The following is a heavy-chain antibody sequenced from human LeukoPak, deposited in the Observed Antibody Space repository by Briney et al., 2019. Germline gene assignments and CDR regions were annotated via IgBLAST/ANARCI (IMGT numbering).Heavy chain of an antibody. J-gene: IGHJ6*02. Sequence: GGSLRLSCAASGFTFGSFTMSWVRQAPGRSLEWVSAIRGTDTNTYYADSVRGRFTISRDNSNNTLFMQMNGLRAEDTAVYYCAKAGFYYGSGNMSPLGIGYFTMDVWGQGTTVTVSS. CDR1: GFTFGSFT. CDR3: AKAGFYYGSGNMSPLGIGYFTMDV. D-gene: IGHD3-10*01. CDR2: IRGTDTNT. V-gene: IGHV3-23*01.